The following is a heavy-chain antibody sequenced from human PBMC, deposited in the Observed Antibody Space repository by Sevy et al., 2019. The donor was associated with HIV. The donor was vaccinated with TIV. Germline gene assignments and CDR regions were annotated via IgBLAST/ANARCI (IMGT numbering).Heavy chain of an antibody. CDR2: ISTYYGHT. J-gene: IGHJ6*02. CDR1: GYRFPSYG. V-gene: IGHV1-18*01. Sequence: ASVKVSCKASGYRFPSYGVTWVRQAPGQGLEWMGWISTYYGHTNYAQRLQGRVTMTTETSTNTGYMELTSLTSDDTAVYYCARGTYMDVWGQGTTVTVSS. CDR3: ARGTYMDV. D-gene: IGHD1-7*01.